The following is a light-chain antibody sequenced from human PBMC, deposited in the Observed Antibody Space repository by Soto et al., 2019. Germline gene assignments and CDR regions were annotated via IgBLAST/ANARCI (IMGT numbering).Light chain of an antibody. J-gene: IGKJ1*01. CDR3: QQYNNYPRT. CDR1: QSIGSS. V-gene: IGKV1-5*01. CDR2: DAS. Sequence: EILMTQSPATLSSSLGDRVTISCRASQSIGSSLAWYQQKPGKAPRLLIYDASSLERGIPSRFSGSGSGTAFTLTIRSLEPEDFSTYYCQQYNNYPRTFGQGTKLEIK.